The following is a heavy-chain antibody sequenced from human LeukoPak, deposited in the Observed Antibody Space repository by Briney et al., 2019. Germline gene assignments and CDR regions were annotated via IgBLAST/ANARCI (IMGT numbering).Heavy chain of an antibody. Sequence: RSETLSLTCTVSGGSISSYYWSWIRQPPGKGLEWIGYIYYSGSTNYNPSLKSRVTISVDTSKNQFSPKLSSVTAADTAVYYCARDLGYCSGGSCYSAGYFDYWGQGTLVTVSS. CDR3: ARDLGYCSGGSCYSAGYFDY. J-gene: IGHJ4*02. V-gene: IGHV4-59*01. D-gene: IGHD2-15*01. CDR1: GGSISSYY. CDR2: IYYSGST.